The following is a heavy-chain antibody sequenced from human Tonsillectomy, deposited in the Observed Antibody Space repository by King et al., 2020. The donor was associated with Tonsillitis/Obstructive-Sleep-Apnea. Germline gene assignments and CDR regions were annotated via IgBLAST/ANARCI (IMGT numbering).Heavy chain of an antibody. CDR2: ISAYNGNA. CDR3: ARVGQYCTSASCHDY. J-gene: IGHJ4*02. CDR1: GYTFTNDG. D-gene: IGHD2-2*01. V-gene: IGHV1-18*01. Sequence: QLVQSGAEVMQPGASVKVSCKASGYTFTNDGISWVRQAPGQGLEWMGWISAYNGNADYPQKLQGRVTMTTDTSTSTGYLELRSLRSDDTAVYYCARVGQYCTSASCHDYWGQGTLVTVSS.